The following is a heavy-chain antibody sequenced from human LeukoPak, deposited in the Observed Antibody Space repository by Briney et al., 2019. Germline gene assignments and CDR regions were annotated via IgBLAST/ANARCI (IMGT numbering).Heavy chain of an antibody. Sequence: GGSLRLSCAASGFTFSSYGMHWVRQAPGKGLEWVAVISYDGSNKYYAASVKGRFTSSRDNSKNTLYLQMNSLRAEDTAVYYCAKDLRYFDWLEYYFDYWGQGTLVTVSS. CDR3: AKDLRYFDWLEYYFDY. D-gene: IGHD3-9*01. V-gene: IGHV3-30*18. CDR1: GFTFSSYG. J-gene: IGHJ4*02. CDR2: ISYDGSNK.